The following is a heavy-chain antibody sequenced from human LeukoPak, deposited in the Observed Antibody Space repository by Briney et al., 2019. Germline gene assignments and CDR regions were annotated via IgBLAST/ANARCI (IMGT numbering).Heavy chain of an antibody. CDR3: ARDQTVSALRRDYMDV. CDR1: GFTFSNYW. Sequence: PGGSLRLSCVASGFTFSNYWMHWVRQVPGKGLVWVSRINLDGSTTTYADSVKGRFTISRDNAKNTLYLQMNSLRAEDTALYYCARDQTVSALRRDYMDVWGKGTTVTVSS. CDR2: INLDGSTT. D-gene: IGHD4-17*01. V-gene: IGHV3-74*01. J-gene: IGHJ6*03.